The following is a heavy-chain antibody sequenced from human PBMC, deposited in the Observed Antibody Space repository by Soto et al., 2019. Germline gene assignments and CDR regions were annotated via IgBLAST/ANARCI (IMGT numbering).Heavy chain of an antibody. Sequence: PSETLSLTCTVSGGSISSSSYYWGWIRQPPGKGLEWIGSIYYSGNTYYNPSLKSRVTISVDTAKNQFSLKLSSVTAADTAVYYCARQYYFGSGSYYNPPFDFWGQGTLVTVSS. V-gene: IGHV4-39*01. CDR2: IYYSGNT. D-gene: IGHD3-10*01. CDR1: GGSISSSSYY. J-gene: IGHJ4*02. CDR3: ARQYYFGSGSYYNPPFDF.